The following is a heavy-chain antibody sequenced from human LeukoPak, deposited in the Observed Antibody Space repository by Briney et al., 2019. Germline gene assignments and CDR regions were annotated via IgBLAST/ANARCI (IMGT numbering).Heavy chain of an antibody. CDR1: GASTISNY. CDR3: ARCRGYSSSWARTFDI. CDR2: IYYNGRP. J-gene: IGHJ3*02. Sequence: RSETLSLTCTASGASTISNYWSWIRQPPGKGLEGIGSIYYNGRPNYNPSLKSRVTMSLDTSENQFSLKLTSVTAADTAVYYCARCRGYSSSWARTFDIWGQGTMVTVSS. D-gene: IGHD6-13*01. V-gene: IGHV4-59*01.